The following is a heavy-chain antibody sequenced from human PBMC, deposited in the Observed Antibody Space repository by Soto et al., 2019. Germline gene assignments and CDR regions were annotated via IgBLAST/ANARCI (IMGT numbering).Heavy chain of an antibody. CDR2: IYHSGNT. J-gene: IGHJ4*02. CDR3: APSGSYGALVY. D-gene: IGHD1-26*01. CDR1: GGSISSNNW. V-gene: IGHV4-4*02. Sequence: QVQLQESGPGLVKPSGTLSLTCTVSGGSISSNNWWSWVRQPPGKGLEWIGEIYHSGNTNYNPSLTSRVTISVDSSKSQFSLKLSSVTAADTAVYYCAPSGSYGALVYWGQGTLVTVSS.